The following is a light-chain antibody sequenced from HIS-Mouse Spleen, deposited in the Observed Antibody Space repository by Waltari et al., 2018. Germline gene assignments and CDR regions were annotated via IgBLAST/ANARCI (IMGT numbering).Light chain of an antibody. Sequence: IQLTQSPSFLSASVGDRVTITCRASQGISSHLAWYQQKPGKAPKLLIYAASTLQSGVPSRFSGSGSATGFTLTISSLQPEDFETYYCQQLNSYPPTFGQGTKVEIK. V-gene: IGKV1-9*01. J-gene: IGKJ1*01. CDR2: AAS. CDR1: QGISSH. CDR3: QQLNSYPPT.